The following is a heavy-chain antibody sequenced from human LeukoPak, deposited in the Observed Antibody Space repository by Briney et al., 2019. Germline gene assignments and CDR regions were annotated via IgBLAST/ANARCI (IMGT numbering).Heavy chain of an antibody. CDR1: GYTFTSYY. CDR3: ASGGSYYSYYYYGMDV. J-gene: IGHJ6*02. Sequence: ASVKVSCKASGYTFTSYYMHWVRQAPGQGLEWMGIINPSGGSTGYAQKFQGRVTMTRDTSTGTVYMELSSLRSEDTAVYYCASGGSYYSYYYYGMDVWGQGTMVTVSS. CDR2: INPSGGST. V-gene: IGHV1-46*01. D-gene: IGHD1-26*01.